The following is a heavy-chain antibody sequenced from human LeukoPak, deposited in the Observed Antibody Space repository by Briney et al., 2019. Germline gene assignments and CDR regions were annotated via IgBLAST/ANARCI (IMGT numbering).Heavy chain of an antibody. CDR2: IWYDGSNK. Sequence: PGGSLRLSCAASGFTFSNYGIHWVRQAPGKGLEWVAVIWYDGSNKYYADSVKGRFTTSRDNAKNTLYLQMNSLRAEDTALYYCTRVQAGRAGLMDVWGRGTTVTVSS. D-gene: IGHD6-13*01. CDR1: GFTFSNYG. V-gene: IGHV3-33*01. CDR3: TRVQAGRAGLMDV. J-gene: IGHJ6*02.